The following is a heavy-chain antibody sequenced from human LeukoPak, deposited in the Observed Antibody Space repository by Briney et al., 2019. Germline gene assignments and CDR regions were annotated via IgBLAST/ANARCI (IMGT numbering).Heavy chain of an antibody. D-gene: IGHD6-13*01. J-gene: IGHJ4*02. V-gene: IGHV1-46*01. CDR3: AEARGSSWPY. Sequence: GASVKVSCKASGYTFTSYYMHWVRQAPGQGLEWMGIINPSGGSTSYAQKFQGRVTITADESTSTAYMGLSSLRSEDTAVYYCAEARGSSWPYWGQGTLVTVSS. CDR1: GYTFTSYY. CDR2: INPSGGST.